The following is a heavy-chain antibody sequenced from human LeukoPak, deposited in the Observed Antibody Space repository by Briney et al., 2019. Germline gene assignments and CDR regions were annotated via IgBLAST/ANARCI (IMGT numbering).Heavy chain of an antibody. CDR1: GGSFSGYY. CDR3: ARSRGLVRPFDY. V-gene: IGHV4-34*01. CDR2: INHSGST. D-gene: IGHD6-19*01. Sequence: SETLSLTCAVYGGSFSGYYWSWIRQPPGKGLEWIGEINHSGSTNYNPSLKSRVTISVDTSRNQFSLKLSSVTAADTAVYYCARSRGLVRPFDYWGQGTLVTVFS. J-gene: IGHJ4*02.